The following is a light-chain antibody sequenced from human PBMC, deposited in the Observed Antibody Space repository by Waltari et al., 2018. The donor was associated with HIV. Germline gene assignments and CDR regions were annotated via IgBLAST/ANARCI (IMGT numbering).Light chain of an antibody. CDR1: QSVKPY. J-gene: IGKJ4*01. CDR3: QQRNEWPLT. CDR2: DVS. V-gene: IGKV3-11*01. Sequence: VLTQSPATLSMSPGDRVTLSCRASQSVKPYLGWYQQKPGQAPRLLIDDVSNRATGIPGRFSGSGFGTDFTLTISSLEPEDFAVYYCQQRNEWPLTFGGGTKVELK.